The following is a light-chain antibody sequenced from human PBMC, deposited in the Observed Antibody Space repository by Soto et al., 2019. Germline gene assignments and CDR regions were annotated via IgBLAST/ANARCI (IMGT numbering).Light chain of an antibody. CDR3: QQYYSDWT. CDR1: QSISGW. Sequence: IQVTQSPSTLSASVGDRVTITCRASQSISGWLAWYQQKPGTAPKLLIYEASNLESGVPSRFSGSESGTEFTLTISSLQPDDFATYYCQQYYSDWTFGQGTKVDIK. V-gene: IGKV1-5*01. CDR2: EAS. J-gene: IGKJ1*01.